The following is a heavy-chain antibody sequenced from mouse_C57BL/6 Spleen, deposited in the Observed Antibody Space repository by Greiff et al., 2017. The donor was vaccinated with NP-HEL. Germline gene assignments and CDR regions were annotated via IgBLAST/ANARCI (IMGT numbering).Heavy chain of an antibody. CDR1: GYTFTDYY. CDR3: AKGGYDSDYFDY. J-gene: IGHJ2*01. Sequence: EVQLQQSGPVLVKPGASVKMSCKASGYTFTDYYMNWVKQSHGKSLEWIGVINPYNGGTSYNQKFKGKATLTVDKSSSTSYMELNSLTSEDSAVYYGAKGGYDSDYFDYLGHGTTLTVSS. D-gene: IGHD2-2*01. CDR2: INPYNGGT. V-gene: IGHV1-19*01.